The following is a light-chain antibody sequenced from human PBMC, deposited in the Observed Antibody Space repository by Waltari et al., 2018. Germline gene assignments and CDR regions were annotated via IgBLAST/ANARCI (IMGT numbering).Light chain of an antibody. CDR3: CSYAGSTTWL. CDR1: NSDVGHYNL. Sequence: QSALTQPASVSGSPGQSITISCTGSNSDVGHYNLVSWYQQHPGKAPKLLLSEVNQRPAVVSSRFSGSKSGITASLTISGLQAEDEADFYCCSYAGSTTWLFGGGTRLTVL. CDR2: EVN. V-gene: IGLV2-23*02. J-gene: IGLJ2*01.